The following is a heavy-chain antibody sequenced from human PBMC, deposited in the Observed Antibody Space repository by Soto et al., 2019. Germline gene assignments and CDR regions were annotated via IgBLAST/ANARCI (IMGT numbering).Heavy chain of an antibody. CDR1: GGTFSSYA. CDR3: ARGYDFWSGYYPSYFDY. D-gene: IGHD3-3*01. CDR2: IIPIFGTA. J-gene: IGHJ4*02. V-gene: IGHV1-69*06. Sequence: QVQLVQSGAEVKKPGSPVKVSCKASGGTFSSYAISWVRQAPGQGLEWMGGIIPIFGTANYAQKFQGRVTITADKSTSTAYMELSSLRSEDTAVYYCARGYDFWSGYYPSYFDYWGQGTLVTVSS.